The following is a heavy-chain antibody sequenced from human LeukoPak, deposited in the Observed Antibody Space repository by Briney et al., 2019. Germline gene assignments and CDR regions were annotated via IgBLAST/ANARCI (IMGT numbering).Heavy chain of an antibody. V-gene: IGHV3-21*01. Sequence: GGSLRLSCAASGFTFSSYSMNWVRQAPGKGLEWASSISSSSSYIYYADSVKGRFTISRDNAKNSLYLQMNSLRAEDTAVYYCARDLYYYDSSGSVDYWGQGTLVTVSS. CDR2: ISSSSSYI. CDR3: ARDLYYYDSSGSVDY. J-gene: IGHJ4*02. D-gene: IGHD3-22*01. CDR1: GFTFSSYS.